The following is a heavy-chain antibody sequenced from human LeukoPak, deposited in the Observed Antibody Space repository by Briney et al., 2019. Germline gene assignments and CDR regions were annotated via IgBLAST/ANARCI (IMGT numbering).Heavy chain of an antibody. CDR3: AKHITIFGVVIYYYYYGMDV. CDR1: GFTFSSYA. V-gene: IGHV3-23*01. CDR2: ISGSGGST. Sequence: PGGSLRLSCAASGFTFSSYAMSWVRQAPGKGLEWVSAISGSGGSTYYADSVKGRFTISRDNSKNTLYLQMNSLRAEDTAVYYCAKHITIFGVVIYYYYYGMDVWGQGTTVTVSS. D-gene: IGHD3-3*01. J-gene: IGHJ6*02.